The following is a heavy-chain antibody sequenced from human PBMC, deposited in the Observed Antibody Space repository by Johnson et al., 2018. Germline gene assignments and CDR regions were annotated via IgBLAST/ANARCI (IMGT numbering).Heavy chain of an antibody. CDR3: ARGSRDYPKIGYDAFDI. CDR2: ISYDGSNK. J-gene: IGHJ3*02. V-gene: IGHV3-30-3*01. CDR1: GFTFSSYA. D-gene: IGHD4-11*01. Sequence: QVQLVQSGGGVVQXGRSLRLSCAASGFTFSSYAMHWVRQAPGKGLEWVAVISYDGSNKYYADSVKGRFTISRDNSKNTLYLQMNSLSAEDTAVYYCARGSRDYPKIGYDAFDIWGQGTMVTVSS.